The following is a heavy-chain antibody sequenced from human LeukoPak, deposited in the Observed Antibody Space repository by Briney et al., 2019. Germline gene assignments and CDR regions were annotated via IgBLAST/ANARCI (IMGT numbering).Heavy chain of an antibody. V-gene: IGHV3-15*01. CDR1: GFTFSNAW. Sequence: PGGSLRLSCAASGFTFSNAWMSWVRQAPGKGLEWVGRIKSETDGGTTDYAAPVKGRFIISRDDSKNTLYLQMNSLKTEDTAVYYCPTVFVVTAILTTLTIDYWGQGTLVTVSS. CDR2: IKSETDGGTT. CDR3: PTVFVVTAILTTLTIDY. D-gene: IGHD2-21*02. J-gene: IGHJ4*02.